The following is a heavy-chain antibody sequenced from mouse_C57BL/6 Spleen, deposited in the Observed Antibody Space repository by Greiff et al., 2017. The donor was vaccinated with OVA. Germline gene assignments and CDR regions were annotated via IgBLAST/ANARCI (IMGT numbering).Heavy chain of an antibody. V-gene: IGHV1-55*01. J-gene: IGHJ4*01. CDR2: IYPGSGST. CDR1: GYTFTSYW. CDR3: ARGKAELLRYYAMDY. D-gene: IGHD1-1*01. Sequence: VQLQQPGAELVKPGASVKMSCKASGYTFTSYWITWVKQRPGQGLEWIGDIYPGSGSTNYNEKFKSKATLTVDTSSSTAYMQLSSLTSEDSAVYYCARGKAELLRYYAMDYWGQGTSVTVSS.